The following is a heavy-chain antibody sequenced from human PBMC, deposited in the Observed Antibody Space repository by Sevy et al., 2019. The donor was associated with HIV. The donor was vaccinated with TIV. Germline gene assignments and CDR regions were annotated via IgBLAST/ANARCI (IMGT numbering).Heavy chain of an antibody. J-gene: IGHJ6*02. D-gene: IGHD5-18*01. V-gene: IGHV3-13*01. CDR1: GFTFSSYD. Sequence: GGSLRLSCAASGFTFSSYDMHWVRQATGKGLEWVSPIGTAGDTYYPGSVKGRFTISRENAKNSLYLQMNSLRAGDTAVYYCARKRGYSYGGTSDGMDVWGQGTTVTVSS. CDR3: ARKRGYSYGGTSDGMDV. CDR2: IGTAGDT.